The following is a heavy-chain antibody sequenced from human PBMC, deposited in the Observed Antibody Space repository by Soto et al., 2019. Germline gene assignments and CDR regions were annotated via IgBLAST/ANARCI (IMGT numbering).Heavy chain of an antibody. CDR3: ARWAPIVGAMHGRDAFDI. CDR2: MNPNSGNT. D-gene: IGHD1-26*01. CDR1: GYTFTSYD. V-gene: IGHV1-8*01. Sequence: QVQLVQSGAEVKKPGASVKVSCKASGYTFTSYDINWVRQATGQGLEWMGWMNPNSGNTGYAPKFQGRVTMTWNTSISTAYMELSSLRSEDTAVYYCARWAPIVGAMHGRDAFDIWGQGTMVTVSS. J-gene: IGHJ3*02.